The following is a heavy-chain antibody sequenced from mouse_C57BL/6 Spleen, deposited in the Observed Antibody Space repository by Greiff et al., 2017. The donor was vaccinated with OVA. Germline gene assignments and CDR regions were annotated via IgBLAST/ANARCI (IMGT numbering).Heavy chain of an antibody. CDR1: GYTFTSYW. CDR2: IYPGSGST. V-gene: IGHV1-55*01. D-gene: IGHD1-1*01. Sequence: QVQLQQPGAELVKPGASVKMSCKASGYTFTSYWITWVKQRPGQGLEWIGDIYPGSGSTNYNEKFKSKATLTVDTSSSTAYMQLSSLTSEDSAVYYCARRDYYGSSVFDYWGQGTLVTVSA. CDR3: ARRDYYGSSVFDY. J-gene: IGHJ3*01.